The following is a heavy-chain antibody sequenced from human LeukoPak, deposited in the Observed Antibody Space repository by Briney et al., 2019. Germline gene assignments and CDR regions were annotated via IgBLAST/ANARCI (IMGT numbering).Heavy chain of an antibody. CDR3: ATGRGTAMVYWYFDL. V-gene: IGHV4-34*01. D-gene: IGHD5-18*01. J-gene: IGHJ2*01. Sequence: SETLSLTCAVYGGSFSGYYWSWIRQPPGKGLEWIGEINHSGSTNYNPSLKSRVTISVDTSKNQFSLKLSSVTAADTAVYYCATGRGTAMVYWYFDLWGRGTLVTVSS. CDR2: INHSGST. CDR1: GGSFSGYY.